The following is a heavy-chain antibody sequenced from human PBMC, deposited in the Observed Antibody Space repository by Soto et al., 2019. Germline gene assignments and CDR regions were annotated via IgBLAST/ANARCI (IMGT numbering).Heavy chain of an antibody. D-gene: IGHD3-10*01. CDR1: GFTFSSYA. CDR2: ISYDGSNK. CDR3: RVWIGELSTDY. J-gene: IGHJ4*02. V-gene: IGHV3-30-3*01. Sequence: PVGSLRLSCAASGFTFSSYAMHWVRQAPGKGLEWVAVISYDGSNKYYADSVKGRFTISRDNSTNTAYMELSSLRAEDTAVYYCRVWIGELSTDYWGQGTLVTVSS.